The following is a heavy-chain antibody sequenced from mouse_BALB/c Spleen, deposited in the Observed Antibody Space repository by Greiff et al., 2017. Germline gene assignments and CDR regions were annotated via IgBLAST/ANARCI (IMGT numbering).Heavy chain of an antibody. CDR2: IWAGGST. CDR1: GFSLTSYG. V-gene: IGHV2-9*02. D-gene: IGHD4-1*01. Sequence: VKLKESGPGLVAPSQSLSITCTVSGFSLTSYGVHWVRQPPGTGLEWLGVIWAGGSTNYNSALMSRLSISKDNSKSQVFLKMNSLQTDDTAMYYCARDGGGPTGNWGQGTSVTVSS. CDR3: ARDGGGPTGN. J-gene: IGHJ4*01.